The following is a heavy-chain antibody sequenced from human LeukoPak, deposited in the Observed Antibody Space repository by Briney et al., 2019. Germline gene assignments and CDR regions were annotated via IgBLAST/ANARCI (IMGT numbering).Heavy chain of an antibody. CDR3: VRLFSSSWYRGAFDL. D-gene: IGHD6-13*01. Sequence: PSETLSLTCTVSGGSLSSSSYYWGWIRQPPGKGLECIGRIYDRGNTYYNPSLKRQVTISEDTPKNQFTLKLSSVTAADTAVYYCVRLFSSSWYRGAFDLWGQGTMVTVSS. CDR2: IYDRGNT. J-gene: IGHJ3*01. CDR1: GGSLSSSSYY. V-gene: IGHV4-39*01.